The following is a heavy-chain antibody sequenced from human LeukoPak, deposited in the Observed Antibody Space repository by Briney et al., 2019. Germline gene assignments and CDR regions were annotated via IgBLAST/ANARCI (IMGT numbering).Heavy chain of an antibody. CDR1: GFTFRSYA. CDR2: ISYDGTYK. Sequence: GGSLRLSCAASGFTFRSYAMHWVRQAPGKGLEGVAVISYDGTYKYYADSVKGRFIMSRDNSKNTLFLQMNSLRAEDTAVYYCAKDPATVTTGVFDIWGQGTMVSVSS. J-gene: IGHJ3*02. CDR3: AKDPATVTTGVFDI. D-gene: IGHD4-17*01. V-gene: IGHV3-30*18.